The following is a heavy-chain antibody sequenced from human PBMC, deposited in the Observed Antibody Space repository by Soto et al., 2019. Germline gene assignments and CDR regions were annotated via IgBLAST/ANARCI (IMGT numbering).Heavy chain of an antibody. V-gene: IGHV3-48*02. Sequence: EVQLVESGGGLVQPGGSLRLSCAASGFTFSSYSMNWVRQAPGKGLEWVSYISSSSRTIYYADSVKGRFTISRDNAKNALYLQMNSLRDEDTAVYYCARESGWSYWYFDLWGRGTLVTVSS. CDR2: ISSSSRTI. CDR3: ARESGWSYWYFDL. D-gene: IGHD6-19*01. CDR1: GFTFSSYS. J-gene: IGHJ2*01.